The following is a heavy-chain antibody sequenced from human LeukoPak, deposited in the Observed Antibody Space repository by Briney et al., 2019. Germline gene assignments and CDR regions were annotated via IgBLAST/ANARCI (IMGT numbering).Heavy chain of an antibody. J-gene: IGHJ2*01. Sequence: SETLSLTCTVSGGSISSGGDYWSWIRQHPGKGLEWIGYICNSENTNYNSSLKSRVTMSVDTSKNLFFLKLSSPTAADTSVYYCPRFCSDPCGWFVLWYFELWGRGTLVTVSS. D-gene: IGHD6-19*01. V-gene: IGHV4-61*08. CDR2: ICNSENT. CDR1: GGSISSGGDY. CDR3: PRFCSDPCGWFVLWYFEL.